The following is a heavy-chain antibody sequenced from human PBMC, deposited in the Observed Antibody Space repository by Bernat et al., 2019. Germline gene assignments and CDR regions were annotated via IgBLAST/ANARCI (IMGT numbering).Heavy chain of an antibody. CDR1: GFTFSSSY. D-gene: IGHD5-18*01. CDR3: VRDRAIDY. Sequence: EVQFVESGGGLVQPGGSLRLSCSVSGFTFSSSYMHWVRQAAGKGPEYISSISGNGDITYYTVTVKGRFTVSRDNSKNTLHLQMSSLRTEDTAVYYCVRDRAIDYWGQGILVTVSS. V-gene: IGHV3-64D*06. J-gene: IGHJ4*02. CDR2: ISGNGDIT.